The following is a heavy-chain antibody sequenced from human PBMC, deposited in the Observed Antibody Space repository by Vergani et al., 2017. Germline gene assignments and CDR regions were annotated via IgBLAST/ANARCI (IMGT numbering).Heavy chain of an antibody. CDR1: GFTFGDYA. D-gene: IGHD3-22*01. Sequence: EVQLVESGGGLVQPGRSLRLSCTASGFTFGDYAMSWVRQAPGKGLEWVGRIKSKTDGGTTDYAAPVKGRFTISRDDSKNTLYLQMNSLKTEDTAVYYCTTAGYYYDSSGYYYWGQGTLVTVSS. V-gene: IGHV3-15*01. CDR3: TTAGYYYDSSGYYY. CDR2: IKSKTDGGTT. J-gene: IGHJ4*02.